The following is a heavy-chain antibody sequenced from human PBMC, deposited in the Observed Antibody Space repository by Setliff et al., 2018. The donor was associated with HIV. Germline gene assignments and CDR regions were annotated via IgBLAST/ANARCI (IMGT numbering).Heavy chain of an antibody. J-gene: IGHJ4*02. Sequence: GASVKVSCKASGYTFTGYYMHWVRQAPGQGLEWMGIINPSAGSTTYAQKFQGRVTMTTDTSTSSVFMGLRSLRSEDTAVYYCARGGNGEFDLWGQGTLVTVSS. V-gene: IGHV1-46*01. D-gene: IGHD3-10*01. CDR1: GYTFTGYY. CDR2: INPSAGST. CDR3: ARGGNGEFDL.